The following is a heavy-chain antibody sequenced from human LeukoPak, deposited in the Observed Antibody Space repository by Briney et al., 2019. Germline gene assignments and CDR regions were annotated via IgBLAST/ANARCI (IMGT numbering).Heavy chain of an antibody. CDR2: IIPTFGTA. V-gene: IGHV1-69*01. CDR1: GCTLISYV. Sequence: SSVQVTCKASGCTLISYVISWVRQPPGRGLDGMGGIIPTFGTANYVQKFQGRVTITAEESTSTAYMELSSLRSEDTAVYYCARDLVRGVITPGYWGQGTLVTVSS. J-gene: IGHJ4*02. D-gene: IGHD3-10*01. CDR3: ARDLVRGVITPGY.